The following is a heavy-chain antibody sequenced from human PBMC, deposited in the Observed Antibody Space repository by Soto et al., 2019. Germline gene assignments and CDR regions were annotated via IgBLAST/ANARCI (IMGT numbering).Heavy chain of an antibody. CDR3: AREAYSSSWHY. D-gene: IGHD6-13*01. Sequence: QVQLVQSGAEVKKPGSSVKVSCKASGGTISSYTISWVRQAPGQGLEWMGRIIPILGIANYAQKFQGRVTITADKSTSTAYMELSSLRSEDTAVYYCAREAYSSSWHYWGQGTLVTVSS. CDR2: IIPILGIA. V-gene: IGHV1-69*08. CDR1: GGTISSYT. J-gene: IGHJ4*02.